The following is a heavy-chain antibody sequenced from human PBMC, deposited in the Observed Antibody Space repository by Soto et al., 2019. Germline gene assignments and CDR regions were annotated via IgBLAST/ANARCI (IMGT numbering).Heavy chain of an antibody. D-gene: IGHD6-13*01. Sequence: SETLSLTCAVYGGSLRDYYWSWIRQSPGKGLEWIGDIDHSRSTKYNPSLKSRVTMSVDTSKNQFSLILTSVTAADTAVYYCERVREGPGKRYWFDPWGQGTPVTVSS. CDR2: IDHSRST. CDR3: ERVREGPGKRYWFDP. V-gene: IGHV4-34*01. J-gene: IGHJ5*02. CDR1: GGSLRDYY.